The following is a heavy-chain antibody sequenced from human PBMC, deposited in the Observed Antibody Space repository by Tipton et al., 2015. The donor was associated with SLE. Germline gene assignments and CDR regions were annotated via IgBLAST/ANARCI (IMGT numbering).Heavy chain of an antibody. CDR2: IYYSGST. Sequence: TLSLTCAVYGGSFSSYYWGWLRQPPGKGLEWIGSIYYSGSTNYNPSLKSRVTISVDTSKNQFSLKLSSVTAADTAVYYCATHSSGYSVFDYWGQGTLVTVSS. J-gene: IGHJ4*02. CDR3: ATHSSGYSVFDY. V-gene: IGHV4-59*07. D-gene: IGHD3-22*01. CDR1: GGSFSSYY.